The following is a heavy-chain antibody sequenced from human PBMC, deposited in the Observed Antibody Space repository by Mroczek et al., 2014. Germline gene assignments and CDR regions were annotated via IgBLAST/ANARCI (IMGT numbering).Heavy chain of an antibody. CDR3: AKDLPTPYFQH. CDR1: GFSFSHYG. J-gene: IGHJ1*01. Sequence: QLVAVWGRRGPAWRSLRLSCAASGFSFSHYGMHWVRQASRRGAWSGWRLYGPMEVLHTMQDSVKGRFTISRDNSKNTLSLQMNSLRADDTAVYYCAKDLPTPYFQHWGQGTLVIVSS. D-gene: IGHD4-17*01. CDR2: YGPMEVL. V-gene: IGHV3-30*02.